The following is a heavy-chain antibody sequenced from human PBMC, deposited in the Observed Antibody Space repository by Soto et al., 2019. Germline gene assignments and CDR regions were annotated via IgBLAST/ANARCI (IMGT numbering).Heavy chain of an antibody. Sequence: PGGSLRLSCAASGFTFSSYAMHWVRQAPGKGMEWVAVISYDGSNKYYADSVKCRFTISRDNSKNTLYLQMNSLRAEDTAVYYCARDVDIVVVPPRNGMDVWGQGTTVTVSS. CDR3: ARDVDIVVVPPRNGMDV. CDR1: GFTFSSYA. CDR2: ISYDGSNK. D-gene: IGHD2-2*03. J-gene: IGHJ6*02. V-gene: IGHV3-30-3*01.